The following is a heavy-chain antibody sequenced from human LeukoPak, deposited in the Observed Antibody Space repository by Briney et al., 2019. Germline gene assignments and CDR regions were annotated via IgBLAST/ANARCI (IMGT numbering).Heavy chain of an antibody. CDR3: ARDYRKSDCSGGSCYPDY. D-gene: IGHD2-15*01. CDR2: MHPNSDDT. CDR1: GYTFTNND. J-gene: IGHJ4*02. Sequence: ASVKVSCKASGYTFTNNDIHWVRQATGQGLEWMGWMHPNSDDTGYAQKFQGRVTMTRNTSISTAYMELSSLRPEDTAVYYCARDYRKSDCSGGSCYPDYWGQGTLVTVSS. V-gene: IGHV1-8*01.